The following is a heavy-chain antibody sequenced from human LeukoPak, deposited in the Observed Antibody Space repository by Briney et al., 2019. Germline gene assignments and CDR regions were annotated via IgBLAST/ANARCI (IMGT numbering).Heavy chain of an antibody. V-gene: IGHV3-7*03. CDR3: ARVAF. J-gene: IGHJ3*01. CDR1: GGSFSGYY. CDR2: IKQDGSEK. Sequence: ETLSLTCAVYGGSFSGYYWSWIRQPPGKGLEWVANIKQDGSEKYYVDSVKGRFTISRDNAKNSLYLQMNSLRAEDTAVYYCARVAFWGQGTMVTVSS.